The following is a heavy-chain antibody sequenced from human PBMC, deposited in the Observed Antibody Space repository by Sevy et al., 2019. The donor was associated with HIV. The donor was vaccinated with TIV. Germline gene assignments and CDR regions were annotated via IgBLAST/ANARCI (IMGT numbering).Heavy chain of an antibody. Sequence: GGSLRLSCAASGFTFSSYWMSWVRQAPGKGLEWVANIKQDGSEKYYVDSVKGRFTISRDNAKNSLYLQMNSLRAEDTAVYYCARGGITMVRGIIPYYYYGMDVWGQGTMVTVSS. CDR1: GFTFSSYW. J-gene: IGHJ6*02. CDR3: ARGGITMVRGIIPYYYYGMDV. CDR2: IKQDGSEK. D-gene: IGHD3-10*01. V-gene: IGHV3-7*01.